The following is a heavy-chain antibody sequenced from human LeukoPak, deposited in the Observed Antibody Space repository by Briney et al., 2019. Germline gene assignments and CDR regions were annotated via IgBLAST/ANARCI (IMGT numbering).Heavy chain of an antibody. J-gene: IGHJ4*02. CDR3: ARYYYDSSGYPYYLDY. D-gene: IGHD3-22*01. CDR2: IYSGGST. Sequence: PGGSLRLSCAAPGFIVSSNDMSWVRQAPGKGLEWVSVIYSGGSTYYADSVKGRFTISRDNSKNTVYLQMNSLRADDTAVYYCARYYYDSSGYPYYLDYWGQGTPLTVSS. CDR1: GFIVSSND. V-gene: IGHV3-53*01.